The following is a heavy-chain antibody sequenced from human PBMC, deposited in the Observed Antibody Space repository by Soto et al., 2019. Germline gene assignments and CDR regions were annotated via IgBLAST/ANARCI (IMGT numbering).Heavy chain of an antibody. Sequence: QVLLVQSGAEVKKPGASVNISCKGSGYRFDRTGISWVRQAPGQGLEWMGWISGDTGHTNYAQKFQGRLSVTTGTSTRTAYIELTSLTSDDTAIYYCARDKGDFTFGPWGQGSLVTVAS. CDR3: ARDKGDFTFGP. D-gene: IGHD3-10*01. V-gene: IGHV1-18*01. CDR2: ISGDTGHT. J-gene: IGHJ5*02. CDR1: GYRFDRTG.